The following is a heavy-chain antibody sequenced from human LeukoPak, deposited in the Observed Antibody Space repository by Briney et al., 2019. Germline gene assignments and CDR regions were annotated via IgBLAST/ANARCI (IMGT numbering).Heavy chain of an antibody. CDR3: ATVVPAAMSGIDP. D-gene: IGHD2-2*01. V-gene: IGHV1-18*01. CDR1: GYTFTSYG. Sequence: ASVKVSCKASGYTFTSYGISWVRQAPGQGLEWMGWISAYNGNTNYAQKLQGRVTMTTDTSTSTAYMELSRLRSDDTAVYYCATVVPAAMSGIDPWGQGTLVTVSS. J-gene: IGHJ5*02. CDR2: ISAYNGNT.